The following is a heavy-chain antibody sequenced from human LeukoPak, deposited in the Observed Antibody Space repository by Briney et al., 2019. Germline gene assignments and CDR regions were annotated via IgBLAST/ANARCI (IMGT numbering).Heavy chain of an antibody. Sequence: GGSLRLSCAASGFTFSSYAMSWVRQAPGKGLEWVSAISGSGGSTYYADSVKGRFTISRDNAKNSLYLQMNSLRAEDTALYYCAKGKTGTTPPYFDYWGQGTLVTVSS. V-gene: IGHV3-23*01. CDR1: GFTFSSYA. D-gene: IGHD1-7*01. CDR3: AKGKTGTTPPYFDY. J-gene: IGHJ4*02. CDR2: ISGSGGST.